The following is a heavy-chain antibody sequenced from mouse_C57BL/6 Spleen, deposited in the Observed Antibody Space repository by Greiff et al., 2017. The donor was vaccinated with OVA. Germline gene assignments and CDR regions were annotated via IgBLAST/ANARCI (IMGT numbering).Heavy chain of an antibody. D-gene: IGHD3-2*02. V-gene: IGHV7-3*01. CDR1: GFTFTDYY. J-gene: IGHJ4*01. CDR3: ARYAPDGYYAMDY. Sequence: DVMLVESGGGLVQPGGSLSLSCAASGFTFTDYYMSWVRQPPGKALEWLGFIRNKANGYTTEYSASVKGRFTISRDNSQSILYLQMNALRAEDSATYYGARYAPDGYYAMDYWGQGTSVTVSS. CDR2: IRNKANGYTT.